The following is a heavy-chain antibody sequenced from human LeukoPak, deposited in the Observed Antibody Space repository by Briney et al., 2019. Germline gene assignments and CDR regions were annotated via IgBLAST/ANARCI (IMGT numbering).Heavy chain of an antibody. Sequence: ASVKVSCKASGYTFTSYDINWVRQAAGQGLEWRGWMNPNSGNTGYAQKFQGRVTMTRNTSISTAYMELSSLRSEDTAVYYCARGNREDYGGKGFDYWAREPWSPSPQ. J-gene: IGHJ4*02. V-gene: IGHV1-8*01. D-gene: IGHD4-23*01. CDR2: MNPNSGNT. CDR1: GYTFTSYD. CDR3: ARGNREDYGGKGFDY.